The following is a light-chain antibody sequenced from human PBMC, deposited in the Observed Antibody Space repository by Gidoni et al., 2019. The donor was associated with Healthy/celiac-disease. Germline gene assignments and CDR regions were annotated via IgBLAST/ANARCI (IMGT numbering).Light chain of an antibody. CDR2: DAS. CDR3: QQRSNWPPS. Sequence: DIVLTQSPATLSLSPGERATLSCRASQSVSSYLAWYQQKPGQAPRLLIYDASDRATGIPARFSGSESGTDFTLTISSLEPEDFAVYYCQQRSNWPPSFGQGTRLEIK. CDR1: QSVSSY. J-gene: IGKJ5*01. V-gene: IGKV3-11*01.